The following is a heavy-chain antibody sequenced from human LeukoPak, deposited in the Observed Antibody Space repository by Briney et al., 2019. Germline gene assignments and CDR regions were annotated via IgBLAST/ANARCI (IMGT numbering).Heavy chain of an antibody. D-gene: IGHD4-11*01. Sequence: SVKVSCKASGGTFSSYAISWVRQARGQGLEWMGRIIPIFGTANYAQKFQGRVTITTDESTSTAYMELSSLRSEDTAVYYCAREGNYVSRYFDYWGQGTLVTVSS. CDR2: IIPIFGTA. J-gene: IGHJ4*02. CDR3: AREGNYVSRYFDY. V-gene: IGHV1-69*05. CDR1: GGTFSSYA.